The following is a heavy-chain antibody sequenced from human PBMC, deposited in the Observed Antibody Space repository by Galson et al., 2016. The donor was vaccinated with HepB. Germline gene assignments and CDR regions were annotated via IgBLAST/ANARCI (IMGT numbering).Heavy chain of an antibody. D-gene: IGHD5-18*01. CDR2: IKQDGSEK. J-gene: IGHJ6*03. V-gene: IGHV3-7*03. CDR1: GFSFSTYW. CDR3: VRDGRRGYTYGYYYYMDV. Sequence: SLRLSCAASGFSFSTYWMTWVRQAPGKGLEWVANIKQDGSEKNYVDSVKGRFTISRDNAKNTLYLQLNSQRAEDTAVYYCVRDGRRGYTYGYYYYMDVWGKGTTVTVSS.